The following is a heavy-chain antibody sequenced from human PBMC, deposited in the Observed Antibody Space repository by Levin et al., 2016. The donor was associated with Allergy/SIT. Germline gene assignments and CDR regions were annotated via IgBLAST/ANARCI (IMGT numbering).Heavy chain of an antibody. Sequence: SLKISCAASGFTFDDYAMHWVRQAPGKGLEWVSGISWNSGSIGYADSVKGRFTISRDNAKNSLYLQMNSLRAEDTALYYCALNPVNYGMDVWGQGTTVTVSS. CDR2: ISWNSGSI. CDR1: GFTFDDYA. D-gene: IGHD4-23*01. J-gene: IGHJ6*02. CDR3: ALNPVNYGMDV. V-gene: IGHV3-9*01.